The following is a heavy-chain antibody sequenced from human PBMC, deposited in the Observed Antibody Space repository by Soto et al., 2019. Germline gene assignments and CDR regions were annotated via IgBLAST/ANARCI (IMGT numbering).Heavy chain of an antibody. CDR1: GYTFTGYY. Sequence: ASVKVSCKASGYTFTGYYMHWVRQAPGQGLEWMGWINPNSGGTNYAQKFQGWVTMTRDKSISTAYMELSRLRSDDTAVYYCARSGLPLGDIVVVPAAIGYYYGMDVWGQGTTVTVSS. D-gene: IGHD2-2*02. V-gene: IGHV1-2*04. J-gene: IGHJ6*02. CDR2: INPNSGGT. CDR3: ARSGLPLGDIVVVPAAIGYYYGMDV.